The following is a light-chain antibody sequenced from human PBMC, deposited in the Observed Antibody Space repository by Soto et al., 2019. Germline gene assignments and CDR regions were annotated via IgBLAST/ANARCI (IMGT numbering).Light chain of an antibody. CDR3: QQYNGYSRT. J-gene: IGKJ1*01. CDR1: QSISSY. Sequence: DIQMTQSPSSLSASVGARVTITCRASQSISSYLNWYQQKPGKAPNLLIYAASSLQSGVPSRFSGSGSGTDFTLTISSLQPEDFATYYCQQYNGYSRTFGQGTKVDI. CDR2: AAS. V-gene: IGKV1-39*01.